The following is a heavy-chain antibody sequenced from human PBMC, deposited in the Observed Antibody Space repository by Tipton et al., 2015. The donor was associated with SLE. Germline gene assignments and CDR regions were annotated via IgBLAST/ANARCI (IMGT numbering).Heavy chain of an antibody. Sequence: GSLRLSCTVSGYSISSGYYWGWIRQPPGKGLEWIGTIYHSGSIYYNPSLKSRVTISVDTSKNQFSLKLNSVTAADTAVYYCAVGYCSSVSCQREYFQHWGQGTLVTVSS. CDR1: GYSISSGYY. V-gene: IGHV4-38-2*02. CDR3: AVGYCSSVSCQREYFQH. J-gene: IGHJ1*01. CDR2: IYHSGSI. D-gene: IGHD2-2*01.